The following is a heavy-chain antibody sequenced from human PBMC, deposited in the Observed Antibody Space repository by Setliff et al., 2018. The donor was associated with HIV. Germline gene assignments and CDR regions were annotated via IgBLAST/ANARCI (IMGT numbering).Heavy chain of an antibody. J-gene: IGHJ4*02. D-gene: IGHD4-17*01. CDR2: IIPAFGTA. Sequence: GASVKVSCKASGDTLSIHPISWVRQAPGRGLDWMGGIIPAFGTANYAQKFQGRVTMTTDTPTSTAYMELRSLRSDDTAVYYCARDEDYGDDPYYFDYWGQGTLVTVSS. CDR1: GDTLSIHP. V-gene: IGHV1-69*05. CDR3: ARDEDYGDDPYYFDY.